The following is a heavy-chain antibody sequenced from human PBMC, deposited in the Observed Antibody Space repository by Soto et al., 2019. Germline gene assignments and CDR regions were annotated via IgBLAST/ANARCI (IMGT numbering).Heavy chain of an antibody. CDR3: AREISDPPFFDY. V-gene: IGHV4-30-4*01. CDR1: GGSISSGDYY. CDR2: IYYSGST. J-gene: IGHJ4*02. Sequence: SETLSLTCTVSGGSISSGDYYWSWIRQPPGKGLGWIGYIYYSGSTYYNPSLKSRVTISVDTSKNQFSLKLSSVTAADTAVYYWAREISDPPFFDYWGQGTLVTVSS.